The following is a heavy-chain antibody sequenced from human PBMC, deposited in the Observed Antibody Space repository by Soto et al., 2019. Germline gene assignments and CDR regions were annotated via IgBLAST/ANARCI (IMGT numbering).Heavy chain of an antibody. CDR1: GGSISSGGYY. D-gene: IGHD3-22*01. V-gene: IGHV4-31*03. J-gene: IGHJ4*02. Sequence: SETLSLTCTVSGGSISSGGYYWSWIRQHPGKGLEWIGYIYYSGSTYYNPSLKSRVTISVDTSKNQFSLKLSSVTAADTAVYYCASQYYYDSSGSQTLDYWGQGTQVTVSS. CDR3: ASQYYYDSSGSQTLDY. CDR2: IYYSGST.